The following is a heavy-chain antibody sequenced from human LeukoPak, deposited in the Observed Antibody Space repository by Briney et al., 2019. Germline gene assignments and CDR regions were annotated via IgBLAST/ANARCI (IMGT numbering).Heavy chain of an antibody. D-gene: IGHD4-23*01. CDR3: ARATTTVVTPGAFDI. V-gene: IGHV3-11*05. CDR1: GFTFSDYY. Sequence: GGSLRLSCAASGFTFSDYYMSWIRQAPGKGLEWVSYISSSSYTNYADSVKGRFTISRDNAKSSLYLQMNSLRAEDTAVYYCARATTTVVTPGAFDIWGQGTMVTVSS. J-gene: IGHJ3*02. CDR2: ISSSSYT.